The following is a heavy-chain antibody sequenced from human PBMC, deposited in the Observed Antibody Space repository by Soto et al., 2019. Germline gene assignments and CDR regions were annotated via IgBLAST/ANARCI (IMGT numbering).Heavy chain of an antibody. CDR2: ISYDGSNK. V-gene: IGHV3-30*18. CDR3: AKVGGRSSIAARRDIDY. CDR1: GFTFSSYG. Sequence: GGSLRLSCAASGFTFSSYGMHWVRQAPGKGLEWVAVISYDGSNKYYADSVKGRFTISRDNSKNTLYLQMNSLRAEDTVVYYCAKVGGRSSIAARRDIDYWGQGTLVTVSS. D-gene: IGHD6-6*01. J-gene: IGHJ4*02.